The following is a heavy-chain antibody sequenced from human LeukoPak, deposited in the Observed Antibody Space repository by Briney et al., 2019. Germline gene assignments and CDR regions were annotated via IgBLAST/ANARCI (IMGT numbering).Heavy chain of an antibody. CDR1: GFTVSSNY. CDR2: IYSGGST. Sequence: GGSLRLSCAASGFTVSSNYMSWVRQAPGKGLEWVSVIYSGGSTYYADSVKGRFTISRDNSKNTLYLQMNSLRAEDTAVYYCARLALDSGGYYYYYGMDVWGQGTTVTVSS. D-gene: IGHD3/OR15-3a*01. CDR3: ARLALDSGGYYYYYGMDV. V-gene: IGHV3-53*01. J-gene: IGHJ6*02.